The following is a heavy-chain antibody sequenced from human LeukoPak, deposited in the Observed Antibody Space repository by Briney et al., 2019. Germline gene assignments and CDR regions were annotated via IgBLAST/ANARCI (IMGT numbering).Heavy chain of an antibody. J-gene: IGHJ4*02. D-gene: IGHD6-19*01. CDR2: ISYDGSNK. V-gene: IGHV3-30*04. CDR1: GFTFSSYA. CDR3: ARARAVAGLYYFDY. Sequence: GGSLRLSCAASGFTFSSYAMHWVRQAPGKGLEWVAVISYDGSNKYYADSVKGRFTISRDNSKNTLYPQMNSLRAEDTAVYYCARARAVAGLYYFDYWGQGTLVTVSS.